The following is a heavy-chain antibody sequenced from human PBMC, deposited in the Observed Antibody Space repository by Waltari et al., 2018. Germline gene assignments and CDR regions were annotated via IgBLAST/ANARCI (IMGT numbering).Heavy chain of an antibody. V-gene: IGHV4-39*07. Sequence: QLQLQESGPRLVKPAETLSLTCTVSGESVSSGPYFWAWIRQPPGKGLEGLGSMFYSGTTYHNSSLKSRVTISVDTSKNQVSLQLKSVTAADTAVYFCARDRSGTINSFDPWGRGTLVTVSS. J-gene: IGHJ5*02. CDR1: GESVSSGPYF. CDR3: ARDRSGTINSFDP. CDR2: MFYSGTT. D-gene: IGHD1-26*01.